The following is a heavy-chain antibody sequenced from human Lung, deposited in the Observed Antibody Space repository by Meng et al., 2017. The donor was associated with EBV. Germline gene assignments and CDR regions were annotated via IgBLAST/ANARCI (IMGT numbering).Heavy chain of an antibody. V-gene: IGHV7-4-1*02. D-gene: IGHD6-25*01. CDR3: ARDSEAADY. CDR1: GSTLPTFG. J-gene: IGHJ4*02. Sequence: VARENCDFGLEKLRALVRISCKASGSTLPTFGMNWVRQAPGQGLGWMGRINTNTGKPTYAQGLTGRFVFSLDTSVSTAYLQISSLKAEDTAVYYCARDSEAADYWGQGTLVTVSS. CDR2: INTNTGKP.